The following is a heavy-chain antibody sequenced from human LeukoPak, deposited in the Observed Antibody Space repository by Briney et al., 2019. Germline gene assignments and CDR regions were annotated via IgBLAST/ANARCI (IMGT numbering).Heavy chain of an antibody. Sequence: GGSLRLSCAASGFTFSSYGMHRVRQAPGKGLDWVAAISYDGSNKYYADSVTGRFTISRDNSQNTLYLQVNSLRPEDTAVYYCARGRGHGSGSYLPFDYWGQGTLVTVSS. J-gene: IGHJ4*02. V-gene: IGHV3-30*03. CDR2: ISYDGSNK. CDR3: ARGRGHGSGSYLPFDY. D-gene: IGHD3-10*01. CDR1: GFTFSSYG.